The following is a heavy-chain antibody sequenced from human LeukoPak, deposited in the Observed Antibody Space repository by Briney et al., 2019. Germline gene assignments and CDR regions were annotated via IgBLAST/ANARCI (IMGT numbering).Heavy chain of an antibody. J-gene: IGHJ4*02. Sequence: PSETLSLTCTVSGGSISSGGYYWSWIRQHPGKGLEWIGYIYYSGSTNYNPSLKSRVTISVDTSKNQFSLKLSSVTAADTAVYYCAKETRGGYCSSTSCYSYYWGQGTLVTVSS. V-gene: IGHV4-31*03. D-gene: IGHD2-2*02. CDR2: IYYSGST. CDR1: GGSISSGGYY. CDR3: AKETRGGYCSSTSCYSYY.